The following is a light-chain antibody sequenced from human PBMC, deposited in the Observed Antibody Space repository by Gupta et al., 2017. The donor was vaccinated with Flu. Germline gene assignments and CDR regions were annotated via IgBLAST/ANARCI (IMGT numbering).Light chain of an antibody. V-gene: IGKV4-1*01. Sequence: DIVMTQSPDSLAVSLGERATINCKSSQSVLYSSNNKNYLAWYQQKPGQPPKLLIYWASTRESGVPDRFSGSGSGTDXTLTISXLQAEDVAVYYCQQYYSTPRDTFGXGTKVEIK. CDR3: QQYYSTPRDT. J-gene: IGKJ4*01. CDR2: WAS. CDR1: QSVLYSSNNKNY.